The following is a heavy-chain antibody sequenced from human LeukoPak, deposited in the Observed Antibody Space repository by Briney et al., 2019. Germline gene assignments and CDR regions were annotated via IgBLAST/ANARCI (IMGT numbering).Heavy chain of an antibody. CDR2: INPNSGGT. CDR3: ARNVSRSGFDP. Sequence: ASVKVSGKASGYTFTGHYMHWVRQAPGQGLEWMGRINPNSGGTNYAQKFQGRVTMTRDTSISTAYMELSRLRSDDTAVYYCARNVSRSGFDPWGQGTLVTVSS. D-gene: IGHD2-15*01. J-gene: IGHJ5*02. V-gene: IGHV1-2*06. CDR1: GYTFTGHY.